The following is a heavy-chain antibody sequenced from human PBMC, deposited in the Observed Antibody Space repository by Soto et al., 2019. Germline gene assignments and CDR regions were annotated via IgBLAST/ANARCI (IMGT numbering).Heavy chain of an antibody. Sequence: ASVKVSCKASGYTFTSYAMHWMRQSAGQRLEWMGWINAGNGNTKYSQKFQGRVTITRDTSASTAYMELSSLRSEDTAVYYCARRVYWSGYGIDYWGQGTLVTVSS. CDR2: INAGNGNT. CDR1: GYTFTSYA. D-gene: IGHD3-3*01. J-gene: IGHJ4*02. V-gene: IGHV1-3*01. CDR3: ARRVYWSGYGIDY.